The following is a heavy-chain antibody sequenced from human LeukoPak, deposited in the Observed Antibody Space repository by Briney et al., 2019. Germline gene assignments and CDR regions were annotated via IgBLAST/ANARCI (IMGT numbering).Heavy chain of an antibody. D-gene: IGHD6-19*01. CDR3: ARATVIGTVPVPGFLDV. CDR1: GFTFSSYD. Sequence: GGSLRLSCAASGFTFSSYDMHWVRQVAGKGLEWVSSIGTIGDTFYPGSVKGRFTISRENAKNSLYLQMNSPRAGDTAVYYCARATVIGTVPVPGFLDVWGKGTTVTVSS. J-gene: IGHJ6*04. CDR2: IGTIGDT. V-gene: IGHV3-13*01.